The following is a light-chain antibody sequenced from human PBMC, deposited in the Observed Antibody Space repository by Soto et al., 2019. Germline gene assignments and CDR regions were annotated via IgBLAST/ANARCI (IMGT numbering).Light chain of an antibody. J-gene: IGLJ2*01. CDR3: SSYTSGSTLVV. CDR1: SSDVGAYNY. Sequence: QSVLTQPASVSGSPGQSITISCTGSSSDVGAYNYVSWYQQHPGKAPRLMIYEVTNRPSGVSNRFSGSKSGNTASLTIYGLRAEDEDDYYCSSYTSGSTLVVFVGGTKLTVL. V-gene: IGLV2-14*01. CDR2: EVT.